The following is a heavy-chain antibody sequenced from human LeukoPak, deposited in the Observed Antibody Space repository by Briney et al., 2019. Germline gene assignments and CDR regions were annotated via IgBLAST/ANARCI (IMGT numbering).Heavy chain of an antibody. CDR1: GFTFSSYS. Sequence: KAGGSLRLSCAASGFTFSSYSMNWVRQAPGKGLEWVSSISSSSSYIYYADSVKGRFTISRDNAKNSLYPQMNSLRAEDTAVYYCARDRLEWELTLPDYWGQGTLVTVSS. CDR2: ISSSSSYI. J-gene: IGHJ4*02. V-gene: IGHV3-21*01. D-gene: IGHD1-26*01. CDR3: ARDRLEWELTLPDY.